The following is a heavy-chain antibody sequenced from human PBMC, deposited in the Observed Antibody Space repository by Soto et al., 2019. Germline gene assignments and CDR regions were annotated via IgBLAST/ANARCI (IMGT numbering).Heavy chain of an antibody. CDR1: GFTVSSNY. CDR2: MYTSGRT. CDR3: ARDLESYYYGMDV. V-gene: IGHV3-66*01. Sequence: GSLRLSCAVSGFTVSSNYMTWVRQPPGKGLEWVSVMYTSGRTYYGDSVKGRVTISRDNSKNTLYLQINSLRVEDTAVYYCARDLESYYYGMDVWGQGT. J-gene: IGHJ6*02.